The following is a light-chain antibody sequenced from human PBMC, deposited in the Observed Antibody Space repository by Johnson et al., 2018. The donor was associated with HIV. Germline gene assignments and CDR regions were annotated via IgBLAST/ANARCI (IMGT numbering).Light chain of an antibody. J-gene: IGLJ1*01. CDR2: END. CDR1: SSNIGNNY. CDR3: GTWDTSLNVLYV. Sequence: QSVLTQPPSVSAAPGQKVTISCSGSSSNIGNNYVSWYQQLPGTAPKLLIYENDKRPSGIPDRFSGSKSGTSAALGITGLQTGDEADYYCGTWDTSLNVLYVFGTETKVTVI. V-gene: IGLV1-51*02.